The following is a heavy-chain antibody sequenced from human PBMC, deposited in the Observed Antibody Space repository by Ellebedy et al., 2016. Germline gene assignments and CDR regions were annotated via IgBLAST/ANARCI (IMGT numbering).Heavy chain of an antibody. V-gene: IGHV3-74*01. CDR2: INSDGSST. CDR1: GFTFSSYW. D-gene: IGHD3-22*01. J-gene: IGHJ6*02. Sequence: GGSLRLSCSASGFTFSSYWMHWVRQAPGKGLVWVSRINSDGSSTSYADSVKGRFTISRDNAKNTLYLQMNSLRAEDTAVYYCAREGDLYYYDSKEMDVWGQGTTVTVSS. CDR3: AREGDLYYYDSKEMDV.